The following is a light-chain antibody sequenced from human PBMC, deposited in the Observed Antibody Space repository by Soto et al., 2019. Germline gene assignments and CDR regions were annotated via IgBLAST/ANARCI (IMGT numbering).Light chain of an antibody. J-gene: IGKJ4*01. V-gene: IGKV4-1*01. Sequence: DIGMTQSPDSLAVSLGEGGALKCKSSQSSFYSSNNKNYLVWYQQKQGQPPKVRIYWESTRESGVNDRFSGSGSGKDFTITIRSMHDEDVEVYYCQKYYSAPINCGGGTKGAIK. CDR3: QKYYSAPIN. CDR1: QSSFYSSNNKNY. CDR2: WES.